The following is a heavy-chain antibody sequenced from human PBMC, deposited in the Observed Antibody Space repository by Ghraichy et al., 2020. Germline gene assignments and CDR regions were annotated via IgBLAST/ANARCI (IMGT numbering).Heavy chain of an antibody. D-gene: IGHD3-3*01. V-gene: IGHV3-53*01. CDR3: ARVLESPGHAFDI. J-gene: IGHJ3*02. CDR2: ISGGGRT. CDR1: GFIVSSNY. Sequence: GESLNISCAVSGFIVSSNYMSWVRQTPGKGLEWVSVISGGGRTNYADSVKGRFTISRDSSKNTLYVQMNSLRAEDTAVYYCARVLESPGHAFDIWGQGTVVTVSS.